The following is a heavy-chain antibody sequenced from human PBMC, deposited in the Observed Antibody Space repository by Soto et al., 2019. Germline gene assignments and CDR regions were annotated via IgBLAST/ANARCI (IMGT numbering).Heavy chain of an antibody. J-gene: IGHJ3*02. CDR1: GFSFSSYA. CDR2: LSGSGGST. CDR3: ATDQSYGDPNAFDI. V-gene: IGHV3-23*01. Sequence: EVQLLESGGGLVQPGGSLRLSCAASGFSFSSYAMSWVRQAPGKGLEWVSALSGSGGSTYYADSVKGRFTIARDNSKNTLYLQMNSLRAEDTAVYYCATDQSYGDPNAFDIWGQGTMVTVSS. D-gene: IGHD4-17*01.